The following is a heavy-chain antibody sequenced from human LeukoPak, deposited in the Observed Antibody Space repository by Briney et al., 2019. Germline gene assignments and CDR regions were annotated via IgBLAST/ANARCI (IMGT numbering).Heavy chain of an antibody. V-gene: IGHV3-48*03. CDR1: GFTFSGSA. D-gene: IGHD3-16*01. J-gene: IGHJ4*02. Sequence: GGSLRLSCAASGFTFSGSALHWVRQAPGKGLEWVSYISSSGSTIYYADSVKGRFSISRDNAKNSLYLQVNSLRAEDTAVYYCARDDKGLAGTFDYWGQGTLVTVSS. CDR3: ARDDKGLAGTFDY. CDR2: ISSSGSTI.